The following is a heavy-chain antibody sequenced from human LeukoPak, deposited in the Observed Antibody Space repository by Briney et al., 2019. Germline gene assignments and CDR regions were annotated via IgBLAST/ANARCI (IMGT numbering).Heavy chain of an antibody. CDR2: ITSSSTSM. J-gene: IGHJ4*02. CDR3: ARTYYDILTGYNPYFDN. V-gene: IGHV3-21*01. Sequence: PGGSLRLSCAASGFTFTTYSMNWVRQAPGKGLEWVSSITSSSTSMYYADSVKGRFTISRDNAKNSLYLQMNSLGAEDTAVYYCARTYYDILTGYNPYFDNWGQGTLVTVSS. D-gene: IGHD3-9*01. CDR1: GFTFTTYS.